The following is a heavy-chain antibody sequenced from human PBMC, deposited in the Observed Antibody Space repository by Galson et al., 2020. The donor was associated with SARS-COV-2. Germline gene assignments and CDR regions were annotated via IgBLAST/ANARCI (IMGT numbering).Heavy chain of an antibody. Sequence: SLRLSCAASVFTFSRYAMNLFRQATGKGLEWVSGISGSGSATYYAGSVKGGFTISRDNSQNTLYLQMNGLRAEDTAIYYCAKRHRDSSGFDYWGQGTLVTVSS. D-gene: IGHD3-22*01. CDR1: VFTFSRYA. V-gene: IGHV3-23*01. J-gene: IGHJ4*02. CDR2: ISGSGSAT. CDR3: AKRHRDSSGFDY.